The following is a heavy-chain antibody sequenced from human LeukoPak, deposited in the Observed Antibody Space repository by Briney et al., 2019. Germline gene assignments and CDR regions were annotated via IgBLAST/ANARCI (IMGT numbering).Heavy chain of an antibody. J-gene: IGHJ4*02. Sequence: ASVKVSCKASGYTFTSYGISWVRQAPAQGLEWMGWISAYNGNTNYAQKLQGRGTMTTDTSTSTAYMELRSLRSDDTAVYYCARDLRGYCSGGSCYADLDYWGQGTLVTVSS. D-gene: IGHD2-15*01. CDR1: GYTFTSYG. V-gene: IGHV1-18*01. CDR3: ARDLRGYCSGGSCYADLDY. CDR2: ISAYNGNT.